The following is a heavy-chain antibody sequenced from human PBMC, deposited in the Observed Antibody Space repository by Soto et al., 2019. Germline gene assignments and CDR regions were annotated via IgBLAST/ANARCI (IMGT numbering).Heavy chain of an antibody. CDR2: IKSKTDGGTT. J-gene: IGHJ6*02. D-gene: IGHD6-19*01. CDR3: TTDPTPWYSSGWYASRNSGMDV. CDR1: GFTFSNAW. Sequence: GGSLRLSCAASGFTFSNAWMNWVRQAPGKGLEWVGRIKSKTDGGTTDYAAPVKGRFTISRDDSKNTLYLQMNSLKTEDTAVYYCTTDPTPWYSSGWYASRNSGMDVWGQGTTVTVSS. V-gene: IGHV3-15*07.